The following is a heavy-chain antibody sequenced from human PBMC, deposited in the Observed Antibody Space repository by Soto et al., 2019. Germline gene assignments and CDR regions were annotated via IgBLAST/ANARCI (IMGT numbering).Heavy chain of an antibody. D-gene: IGHD3-22*01. CDR2: ISGSGGST. V-gene: IGHV3-23*01. CDR1: GFTFSSYA. J-gene: IGHJ4*02. Sequence: GGSLRLSCAASGFTFSSYAMSWVRQAPGKGLEWVSPISGSGGSTYYADSVKGRFTISRDNSKNTLYLQMNSLRAEDTAVYYCAKGRSSGYFSAFDYWGQGTLVTVSS. CDR3: AKGRSSGYFSAFDY.